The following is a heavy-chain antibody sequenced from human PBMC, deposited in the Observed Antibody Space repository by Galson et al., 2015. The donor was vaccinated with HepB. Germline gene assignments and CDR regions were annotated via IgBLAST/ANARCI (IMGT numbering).Heavy chain of an antibody. D-gene: IGHD6-13*01. CDR3: ARVIPAAGTDSAMGSYFDS. J-gene: IGHJ4*02. CDR1: GYTFNLYG. CDR2: ISPYIGKT. Sequence: SVKVSCKASGYTFNLYGISWVRQAPGQGLEWMGWISPYIGKTDYAQKLQGRVTMTTDTSTGTAYMELRSLRSDDTAVYYCARVIPAAGTDSAMGSYFDSWCPGTLVTVSS. V-gene: IGHV1-18*01.